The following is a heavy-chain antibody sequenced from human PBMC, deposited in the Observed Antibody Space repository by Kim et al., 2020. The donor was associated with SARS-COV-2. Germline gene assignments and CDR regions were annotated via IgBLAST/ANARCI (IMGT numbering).Heavy chain of an antibody. CDR3: AKRNPYGMDV. V-gene: IGHV4-34*01. Sequence: SETLSLTFAVYGGSFSGYYWSWIRQPPGKGLEWIGEINHSGSTNYNPSLKSRVTISVDTSKNQFSLKLSSVTAADTAVYYCAKRNPYGMDVWGQGTTVTVSS. CDR2: INHSGST. CDR1: GGSFSGYY. J-gene: IGHJ6*02.